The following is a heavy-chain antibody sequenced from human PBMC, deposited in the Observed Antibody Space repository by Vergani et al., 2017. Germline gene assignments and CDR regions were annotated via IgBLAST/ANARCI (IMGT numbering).Heavy chain of an antibody. V-gene: IGHV3-23*04. CDR2: ISGSGGST. CDR3: AKRGLLWFGESARSFDY. D-gene: IGHD3-10*01. J-gene: IGHJ4*02. Sequence: EVQLVESGGVVVQPGGSLRLSCAASGFTFSSYAMSWVRQAPGKGLEWVSAISGSGGSTYYADSVKGRFTISRDNSKNTLYLQMNSLRAEDTAVYYCAKRGLLWFGESARSFDYWGQGTLVTVSS. CDR1: GFTFSSYA.